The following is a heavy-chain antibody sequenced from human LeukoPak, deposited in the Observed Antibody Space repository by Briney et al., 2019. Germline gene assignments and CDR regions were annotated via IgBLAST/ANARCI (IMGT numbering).Heavy chain of an antibody. J-gene: IGHJ3*02. CDR2: IYYSGST. V-gene: IGHV4-59*08. Sequence: SETLSLTCTVSGGSISRYYWSWLRQAPGKGLEWGGYIYYSGSTNYNPSLQRRVTISVDTSKNQFSLKRSSVTAADTAVYYCARPRSNGSGYLYAFDIWGQATMVTVSS. CDR3: ARPRSNGSGYLYAFDI. CDR1: GGSISRYY. D-gene: IGHD5-12*01.